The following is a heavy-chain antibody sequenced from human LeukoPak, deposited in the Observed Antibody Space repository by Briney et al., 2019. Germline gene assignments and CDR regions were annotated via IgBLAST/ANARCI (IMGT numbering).Heavy chain of an antibody. D-gene: IGHD3-16*01. J-gene: IGHJ4*02. Sequence: GGSLRFSCGVSGVTFSSHGMNWVRQAPGKGLEWVSAITGSGDRTYYTDSVRGRFTVFRDNSKNTLYLQMNGLRAEDTAVYYCAKRGEDPVDLDYWGQGTLVTVSS. CDR3: AKRGEDPVDLDY. CDR2: ITGSGDRT. V-gene: IGHV3-23*01. CDR1: GVTFSSHG.